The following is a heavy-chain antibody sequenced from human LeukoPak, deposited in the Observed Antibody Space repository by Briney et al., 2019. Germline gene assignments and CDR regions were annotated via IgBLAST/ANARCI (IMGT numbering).Heavy chain of an antibody. CDR1: GYTFTSYG. Sequence: ASVKVSCKASGYTFTSYGISWVRQAPGQGLEWMGWISAYNGNTNYAQKLQGRVTMTTDTSTSTAYMELRSLRSDDTAVYYCAGSDYSNYGGALGYWGHGTLVTVSS. V-gene: IGHV1-18*01. J-gene: IGHJ4*01. CDR3: AGSDYSNYGGALGY. D-gene: IGHD4-11*01. CDR2: ISAYNGNT.